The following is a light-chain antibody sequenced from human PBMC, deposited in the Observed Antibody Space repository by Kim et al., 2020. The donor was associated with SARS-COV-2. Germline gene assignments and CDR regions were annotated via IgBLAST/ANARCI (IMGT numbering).Light chain of an antibody. CDR1: QDISNA. CDR2: AAS. J-gene: IGKJ4*01. Sequence: TSVGDRVTITCRASQDISNALAWYQQKPGKPPNHLISAASNLESGVPSRFSGSRSGTDITLTISSLQSEDFATYYCQQFRDYPLTFGGGTKVDIK. CDR3: QQFRDYPLT. V-gene: IGKV1D-13*01.